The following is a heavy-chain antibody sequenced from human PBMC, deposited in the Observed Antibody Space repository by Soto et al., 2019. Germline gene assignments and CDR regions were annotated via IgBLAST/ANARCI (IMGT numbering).Heavy chain of an antibody. CDR3: ARDFVVGGPTINYYYGMDV. Sequence: GFLTISCAASGVNVCSYWRHRVRQAPGKGLGGVAVIWYDGSNKYYADSVKGRFTISRDNSKNTLYLQMNSLGAEDTAVYYCARDFVVGGPTINYYYGMDVWGQGTTVTVSS. J-gene: IGHJ6*02. V-gene: IGHV3-33*01. CDR1: GVNVCSYW. D-gene: IGHD1-26*01. CDR2: IWYDGSNK.